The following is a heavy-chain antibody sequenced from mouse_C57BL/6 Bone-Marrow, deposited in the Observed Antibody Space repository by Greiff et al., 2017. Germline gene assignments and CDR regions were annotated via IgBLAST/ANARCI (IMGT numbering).Heavy chain of an antibody. Sequence: VQLQQPWAELVKPGASVKLSCKASGYTFTSYWMHWVKQRPGQGLEWIGMIHPNSGSTNYTEKFKSKATLTVDKSSSTAYMQLNRLTSEDSAIYYCARGIYYDYDGRLYYDMDYWGQGTSVTVSS. V-gene: IGHV1-64*01. D-gene: IGHD2-4*01. CDR1: GYTFTSYW. CDR3: ARGIYYDYDGRLYYDMDY. J-gene: IGHJ4*01. CDR2: IHPNSGST.